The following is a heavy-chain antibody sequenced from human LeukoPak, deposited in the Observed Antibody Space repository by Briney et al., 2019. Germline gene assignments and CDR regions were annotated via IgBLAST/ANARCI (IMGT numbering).Heavy chain of an antibody. CDR3: AREPTLTTFGY. J-gene: IGHJ4*02. V-gene: IGHV4-59*01. CDR2: ISYSGST. Sequence: SETLSITCTGSGGSISTYHWSWIRQPPEKGLEWIGYISYSGSTNYNPSLQSRVTISVSTAKNQFSLKLTSVTAASTVVYYCAREPTLTTFGYWGQGTLVTVSS. D-gene: IGHD4-17*01. CDR1: GGSISTYH.